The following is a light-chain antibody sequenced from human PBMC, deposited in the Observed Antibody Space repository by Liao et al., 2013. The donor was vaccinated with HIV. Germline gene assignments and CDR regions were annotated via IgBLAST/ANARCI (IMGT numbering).Light chain of an antibody. J-gene: IGLJ2*01. CDR3: QVWDSSSDQV. Sequence: SYVLTQPPSVSVAPGKTARITCGGNNIGSKSVHWYQQKPGQAPVLVIYQDSKRPSGIPERFSGSNSGNTATLTISRVEAGDEADYYCQVWDSSSDQVFGGGTKLTVL. CDR1: NIGSKS. V-gene: IGLV3-21*01. CDR2: QDS.